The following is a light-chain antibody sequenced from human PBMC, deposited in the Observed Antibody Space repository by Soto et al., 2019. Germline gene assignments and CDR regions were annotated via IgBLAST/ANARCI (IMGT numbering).Light chain of an antibody. CDR3: AAWDDSLDVVL. J-gene: IGLJ2*01. V-gene: IGLV1-36*01. CDR2: YDD. CDR1: SSNIGNNA. Sequence: QSVLTQPPSVSEAPRQRVTISCSGSSSNIGNNAVNWYQQLPGKAPKLLVYYDDLLPSGGSDRFSCSKSATSASLAISGLQSEDEAVYYCAAWDDSLDVVLFGGGTKLTVL.